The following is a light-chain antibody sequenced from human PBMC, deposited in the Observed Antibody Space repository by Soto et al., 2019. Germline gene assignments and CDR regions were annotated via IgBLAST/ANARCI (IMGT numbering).Light chain of an antibody. V-gene: IGKV3D-15*01. J-gene: IGKJ1*01. CDR2: GAS. CDR3: QQYNTWPPWT. CDR1: HRVSRD. Sequence: EIFLTQFSATLSQSPLERDTPSCQGRHRVSRDLTGYPPKPGPAPRLLIHGASARATGIPARFRGSGSGTEVTLTISSLQSEDFAVYYCQQYNTWPPWTFGQGTKVDIK.